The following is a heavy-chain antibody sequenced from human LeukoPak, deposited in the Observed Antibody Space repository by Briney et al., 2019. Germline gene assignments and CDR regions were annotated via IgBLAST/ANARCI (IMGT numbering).Heavy chain of an antibody. V-gene: IGHV4-31*03. D-gene: IGHD3-9*01. Sequence: PSETLSLTCTVSGGSISSGGYYWSWIRQHPGKGLEWIGYIYYSGSTYYNPSLKSRVTISVDTSKNQFSLKLSSVTAADTAVYYCARDADYDILTDPGFGSVGFDPWGQGTLVTVSS. CDR2: IYYSGST. J-gene: IGHJ5*02. CDR3: ARDADYDILTDPGFGSVGFDP. CDR1: GGSISSGGYY.